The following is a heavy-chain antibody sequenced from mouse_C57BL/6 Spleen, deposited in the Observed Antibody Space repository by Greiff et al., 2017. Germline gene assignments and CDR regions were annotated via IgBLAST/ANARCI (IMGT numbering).Heavy chain of an antibody. CDR1: GFTFSSYT. V-gene: IGHV5-9*01. J-gene: IGHJ2*01. CDR2: ISGAGGYT. Sequence: EVKLVESGGGLVKPGGSLKLSCAASGFTFSSYTMPWVRQTPEKRLEWVATISGAGGYTNYPDSVKGRYTISRDTAKNTLYLQMSSLRSEDTALYYCARQLYYFDYWGQGTTLTVSS. CDR3: ARQLYYFDY.